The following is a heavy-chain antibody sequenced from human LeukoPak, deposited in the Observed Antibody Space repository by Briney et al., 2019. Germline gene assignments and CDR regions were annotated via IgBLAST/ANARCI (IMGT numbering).Heavy chain of an antibody. V-gene: IGHV5-10-1*01. J-gene: IGHJ3*02. D-gene: IGHD3-22*01. Sequence: GELLRISCKGSGYSFTTDWISWVRPMPGKGLEWMGRIDPSDSYTNYSPSFQGHVTISVDKSITTAYLQWSSLKASDTAMYYCARQGGFYDNRGCNDAFDIWGQGTVVTVSS. CDR1: GYSFTTDW. CDR2: IDPSDSYT. CDR3: ARQGGFYDNRGCNDAFDI.